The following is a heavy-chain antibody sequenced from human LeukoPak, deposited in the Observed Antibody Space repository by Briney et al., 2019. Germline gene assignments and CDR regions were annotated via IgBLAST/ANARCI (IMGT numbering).Heavy chain of an antibody. J-gene: IGHJ4*02. V-gene: IGHV3-23*01. CDR1: GFTFNNYA. Sequence: GGSLSLSCAASGFTFNNYAMRWVRQAPGKGLEWVSVISGNGGSTYYRDSVKGRFTISRDNSKNTLYLQINSLRADDTAVYYCAKDGTATITFEYWGQGTLVTVSS. D-gene: IGHD1-1*01. CDR2: ISGNGGST. CDR3: AKDGTATITFEY.